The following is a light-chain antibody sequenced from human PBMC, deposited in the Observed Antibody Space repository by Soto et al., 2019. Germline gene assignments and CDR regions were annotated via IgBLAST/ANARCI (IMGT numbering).Light chain of an antibody. J-gene: IGLJ3*02. CDR2: GNS. Sequence: QSVLTQPPSVSGAPGQRVTISCTGSSSNIGAGYDVHWYQQLPGTAPKLLIYGNSNRPSGVPDRFSGSKSGTSACLAITGLQAEDEADYYCQFYDSSLSGSVFGGGTKLTVL. CDR3: QFYDSSLSGSV. CDR1: SSNIGAGYD. V-gene: IGLV1-40*01.